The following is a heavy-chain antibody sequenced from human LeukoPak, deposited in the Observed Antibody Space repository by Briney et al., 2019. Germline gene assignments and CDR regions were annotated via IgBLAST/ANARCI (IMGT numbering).Heavy chain of an antibody. Sequence: ASVKVSCKASGYTFTSYDINWVRQATGQGLEWMGWMNPNSGNTGYAQKFQGRVTMTRTTSINTAYMELSSLRSDDTAVYYCARGYYDSSGYFDYWGQGTLVTVSS. V-gene: IGHV1-8*01. J-gene: IGHJ4*02. CDR3: ARGYYDSSGYFDY. CDR2: MNPNSGNT. D-gene: IGHD3-22*01. CDR1: GYTFTSYD.